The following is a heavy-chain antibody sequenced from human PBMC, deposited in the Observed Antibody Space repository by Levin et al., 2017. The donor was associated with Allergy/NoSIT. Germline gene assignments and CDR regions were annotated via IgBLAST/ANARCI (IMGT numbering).Heavy chain of an antibody. J-gene: IGHJ4*02. V-gene: IGHV3-23*01. CDR1: GFTFSNYA. CDR3: ASTPYDSGTYYYFDY. CDR2: ISGRGISI. D-gene: IGHD3-10*01. Sequence: GESLKISCEASGFTFSNYAMNWVRQAPGKGLEWVSGISGRGISIYYADSVKGRFTISRDNSKNTLYLQMNTLRAEDTAVYYCASTPYDSGTYYYFDYWGQGILVTVSS.